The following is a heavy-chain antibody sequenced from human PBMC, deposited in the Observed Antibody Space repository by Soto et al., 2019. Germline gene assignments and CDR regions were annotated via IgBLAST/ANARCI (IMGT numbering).Heavy chain of an antibody. V-gene: IGHV3-9*01. J-gene: IGHJ6*04. CDR2: ISWNSGSI. CDR1: GFTFDDYA. CDR3: AKTTLGSGSYYNV. D-gene: IGHD3-10*01. Sequence: GGSLRLSCAASGFTFDDYAMHWVRQAPGKGLEWVSGISWNSGSIGYADSVKGRFTISRDNAKNSLYLQMNSLRAEDTALYYCAKTTLGSGSYYNVWGKGTTVTVSS.